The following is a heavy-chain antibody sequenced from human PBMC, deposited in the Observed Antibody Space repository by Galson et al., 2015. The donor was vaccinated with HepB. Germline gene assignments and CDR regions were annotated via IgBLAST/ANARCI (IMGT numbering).Heavy chain of an antibody. CDR1: GFTFSSSG. D-gene: IGHD1-26*01. CDR3: AKSEYVGATFYWYFDL. J-gene: IGHJ2*01. V-gene: IGHV3-30*18. Sequence: SLRLSCAASGFTFSSSGMHWVRQAPGKGLEWVAVISYDGSNKHYADSVKGRFTISRDNSKNTLYLQMNSLRAEYTAVYYCAKSEYVGATFYWYFDLWGRGTLVTVSS. CDR2: ISYDGSNK.